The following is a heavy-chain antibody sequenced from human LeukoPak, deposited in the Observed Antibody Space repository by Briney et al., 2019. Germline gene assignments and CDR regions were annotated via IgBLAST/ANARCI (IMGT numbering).Heavy chain of an antibody. CDR1: GGSISSDY. CDR3: ARGFYSPHY. D-gene: IGHD4-11*01. V-gene: IGHV4-59*01. J-gene: IGHJ4*02. Sequence: PLETLSLTGTVSGGSISSDYWSWIRQRPGKGLEWIGYIYYSGRTYYNPSLKSRITISVDTSKNQFSLKLSSVTAADTAVYYCARGFYSPHYWGQGTLVSVSS. CDR2: IYYSGRT.